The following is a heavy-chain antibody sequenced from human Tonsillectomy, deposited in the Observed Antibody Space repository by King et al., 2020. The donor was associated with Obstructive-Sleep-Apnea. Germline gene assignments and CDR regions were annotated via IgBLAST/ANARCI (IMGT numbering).Heavy chain of an antibody. D-gene: IGHD6-13*01. CDR3: ARHPPYSSSWYPFDY. J-gene: IGHJ4*02. V-gene: IGHV5-51*01. Sequence: QLVQSGAEVKKPGESLKISCKGSGYSFTTYWIGWVRQMPGKGLEWMGIIYPDDSDTRYSPSFQGQVTISAAKSISTAYLQWSSLKASDTAMYYCARHPPYSSSWYPFDYWGQGTLVTVSS. CDR2: IYPDDSDT. CDR1: GYSFTTYW.